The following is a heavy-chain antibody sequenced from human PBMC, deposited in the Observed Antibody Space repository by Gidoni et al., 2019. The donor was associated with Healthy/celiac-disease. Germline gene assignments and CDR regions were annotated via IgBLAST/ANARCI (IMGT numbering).Heavy chain of an antibody. CDR2: IYTSGRT. CDR1: GGSISSGSYY. J-gene: IGHJ5*01. CDR3: ARERLWGRSTSGADS. D-gene: IGHD2-2*01. V-gene: IGHV4-61*02. Sequence: QVQLQESGPGLVKPSQTLSLTCTVSGGSISSGSYYWSWIRQPAGKGLEWIGRIYTSGRTNYNPSLKSRVTISVDTSKNQFSLKLSSVTAADTAVYYCARERLWGRSTSGADSWGQGTLVTVSS.